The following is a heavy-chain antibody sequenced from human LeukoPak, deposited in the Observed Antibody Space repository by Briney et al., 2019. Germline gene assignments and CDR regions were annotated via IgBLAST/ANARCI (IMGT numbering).Heavy chain of an antibody. Sequence: PSETLSLTCTVSGGSISSYLWNWIRQPPGQGLEWIGYMSNTGITKYNPSLKSRVTISADTSKNQFSLNLKSVTAADTAVYYCAKASVATAVLFDSWGQGTLVAVSS. J-gene: IGHJ4*02. CDR1: GGSISSYL. CDR2: MSNTGIT. CDR3: AKASVATAVLFDS. D-gene: IGHD5-12*01. V-gene: IGHV4-59*01.